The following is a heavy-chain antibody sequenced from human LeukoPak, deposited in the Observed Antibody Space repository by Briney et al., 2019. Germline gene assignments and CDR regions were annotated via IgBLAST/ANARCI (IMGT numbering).Heavy chain of an antibody. CDR1: GGSTSDYY. Sequence: SETLSLTCSVSGGSTSDYYWNRIRQPAGQGLEWLGRIYYTGNTAYNPSLESRLTMSLDTAKNQFSLKVTSVTAADTAVYYCARGGTLFTYFDSWGQGTLVTVSS. CDR3: ARGGTLFTYFDS. D-gene: IGHD3-10*02. CDR2: IYYTGNT. V-gene: IGHV4-4*07. J-gene: IGHJ4*02.